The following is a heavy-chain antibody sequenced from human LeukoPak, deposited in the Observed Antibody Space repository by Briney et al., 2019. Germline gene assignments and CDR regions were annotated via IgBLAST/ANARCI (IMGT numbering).Heavy chain of an antibody. Sequence: GGSLRLSCAASGFTFSSYGMHWVRQAPGKGLEWVAVISYDGSNKYYADSVKGRFTISRDNSKNTLYLQMNSLRAEDTAVYYCAKGPTQSSPTQHWGQGTLVTVSS. CDR3: AKGPTQSSPTQH. V-gene: IGHV3-30*18. CDR1: GFTFSSYG. J-gene: IGHJ1*01. CDR2: ISYDGSNK.